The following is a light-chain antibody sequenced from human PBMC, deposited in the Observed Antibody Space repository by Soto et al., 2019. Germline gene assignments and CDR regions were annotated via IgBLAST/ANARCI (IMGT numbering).Light chain of an antibody. Sequence: QSVLTQPPSVSGAPGQRVTISCTGSSSNIGAGHAVHWYQQLPGTAPKLLIHSHDQRPSGVPDRFSGSKSGTSASLAISGLQSEDEADYYCVAWDDSLKGPVFGGGTKLTVL. V-gene: IGLV1-44*01. CDR3: VAWDDSLKGPV. J-gene: IGLJ3*02. CDR2: SHD. CDR1: SSNIGAGHA.